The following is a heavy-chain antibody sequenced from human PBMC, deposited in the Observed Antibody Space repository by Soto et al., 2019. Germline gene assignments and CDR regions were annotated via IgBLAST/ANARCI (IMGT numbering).Heavy chain of an antibody. Sequence: SETLSLTCTVSGGSISSYYWSWIRQPPGKGLEWIGYIYYSGSTNYNPSLKSRVTISVDTSKNQFSLKLSSVTAADTAVYYCASRAYCSGGSCYHILDYWGQGTLVTVSS. D-gene: IGHD2-15*01. CDR2: IYYSGST. V-gene: IGHV4-59*12. J-gene: IGHJ4*02. CDR1: GGSISSYY. CDR3: ASRAYCSGGSCYHILDY.